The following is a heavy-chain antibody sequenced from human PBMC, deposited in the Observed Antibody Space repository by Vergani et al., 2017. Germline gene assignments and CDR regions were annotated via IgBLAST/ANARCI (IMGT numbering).Heavy chain of an antibody. CDR3: AKAYYDFWSGDLHWFDP. D-gene: IGHD3-3*01. CDR1: GFTFSSYG. Sequence: QVQLVESGGGVVQPGRSLRLSCAASGFTFSSYGMHWVRQAPGKGLEWVAVISYDGSNKYYADSVKGRFTISRDNSKNTLYLQMNSLRAEDTAVYYCAKAYYDFWSGDLHWFDPWGQGILVTVSS. J-gene: IGHJ5*02. CDR2: ISYDGSNK. V-gene: IGHV3-30*18.